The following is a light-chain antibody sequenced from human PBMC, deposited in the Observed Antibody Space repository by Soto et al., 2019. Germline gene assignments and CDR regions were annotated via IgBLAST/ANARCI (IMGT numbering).Light chain of an antibody. CDR2: DAY. J-gene: IGKJ2*02. CDR1: QSVGRY. Sequence: VLTQSPDTLSLSPGETATLSCRASQSVGRYVAWYQQKLGQAPRLLIYDAYTRATGVAARFTGSGSATVFSLTITSLEPEDFAVYYCQQSAKRPSTFGPGTKV. CDR3: QQSAKRPST. V-gene: IGKV3-11*01.